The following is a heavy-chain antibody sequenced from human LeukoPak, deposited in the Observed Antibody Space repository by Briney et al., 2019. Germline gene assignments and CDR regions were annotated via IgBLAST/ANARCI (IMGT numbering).Heavy chain of an antibody. D-gene: IGHD2-15*01. Sequence: PGGSLRLSCAASGFTFTGYHMHWVRQTPGKGLEWISYISSGSTIYYADSVKGRFTISRDNAKNSLYLQMHSLRAEDTAVYYCARFGGGHYFDYWGQGTLVTVSS. V-gene: IGHV3-69-1*01. J-gene: IGHJ4*02. CDR1: GFTFTGYH. CDR3: ARFGGGHYFDY. CDR2: ISSGSTI.